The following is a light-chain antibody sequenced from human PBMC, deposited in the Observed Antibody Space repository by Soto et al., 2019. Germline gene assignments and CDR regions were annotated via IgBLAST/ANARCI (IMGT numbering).Light chain of an antibody. CDR1: SGSVSTSYY. J-gene: IGLJ3*02. CDR2: STN. CDR3: LLYMGSGVSV. V-gene: IGLV8-61*01. Sequence: QTVVTQEPSFSVSPGGTVTLTCGLSSGSVSTSYYPSWYQQTPGQAPRTLIYSTNIRSSGVPDRFSGSILGNKAALTITGAKADDESEYYCLLYMGSGVSVFGGGTKLTVL.